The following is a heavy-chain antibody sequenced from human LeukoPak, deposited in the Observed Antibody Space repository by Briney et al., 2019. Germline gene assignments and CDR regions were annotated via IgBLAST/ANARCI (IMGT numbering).Heavy chain of an antibody. J-gene: IGHJ4*02. Sequence: ASVKVSCKASGYTFTSYDINWVRQATGQGLEWMGWMNPNSGNTGYAQKFQGRVTITRNTSISTAYMELSSLRSEGTAVYYCAKAYSSSWYLLDYWGQGTLVTVSS. D-gene: IGHD6-13*01. CDR1: GYTFTSYD. V-gene: IGHV1-8*03. CDR2: MNPNSGNT. CDR3: AKAYSSSWYLLDY.